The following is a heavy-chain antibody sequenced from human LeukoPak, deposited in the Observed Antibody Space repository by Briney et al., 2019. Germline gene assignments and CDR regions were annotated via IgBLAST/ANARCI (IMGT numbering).Heavy chain of an antibody. CDR1: GGSISSSSYY. CDR3: AGSLPPIAAAGRGKYYFDY. D-gene: IGHD6-13*01. CDR2: IDYSGST. V-gene: IGHV4-39*07. J-gene: IGHJ4*02. Sequence: PSETLSLTCTVSGGSISSSSYYWGWIRQPPGKGLEWIGRIDYSGSTYYNPSLKSRVTIPVDTSKNQFSLKLSSVTAADTAVYYCAGSLPPIAAAGRGKYYFDYWGQGTLVTVSS.